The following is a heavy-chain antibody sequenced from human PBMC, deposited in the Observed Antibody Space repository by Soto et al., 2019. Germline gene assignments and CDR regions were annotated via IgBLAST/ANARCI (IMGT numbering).Heavy chain of an antibody. CDR1: GGSISSSSYY. CDR3: ARPGYCTNGVCYYGMDV. CDR2: IYYSGST. J-gene: IGHJ6*02. V-gene: IGHV4-39*01. D-gene: IGHD2-8*01. Sequence: PSETLSLTCTVSGGSISSSSYYWGWIRQPPGKGLEWIGSIYYSGSTYYNPSLKSRVTISVDTSKNQFSLKLSSVTAADTAVYCCARPGYCTNGVCYYGMDVWGQGTTVTVSS.